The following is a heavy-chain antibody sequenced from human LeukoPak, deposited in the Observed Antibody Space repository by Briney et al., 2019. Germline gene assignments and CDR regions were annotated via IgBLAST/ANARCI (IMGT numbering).Heavy chain of an antibody. CDR2: FDPEDGET. D-gene: IGHD5-18*01. Sequence: ASVKVSCKVSGYTLTELSMHWVRQAPGKGLEWMGGFDPEDGETIYAQKFQGRVTMTRNTSISTAYMELSSLRSEDTAVYYCARGSIQLWYYGMDVWGQGTTVTVSS. CDR3: ARGSIQLWYYGMDV. CDR1: GYTLTELS. J-gene: IGHJ6*02. V-gene: IGHV1-24*01.